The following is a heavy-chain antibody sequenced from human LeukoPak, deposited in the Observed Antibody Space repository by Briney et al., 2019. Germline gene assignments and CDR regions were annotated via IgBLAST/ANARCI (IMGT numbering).Heavy chain of an antibody. CDR3: ARQSPAYIVVVVAAPGWWFDP. Sequence: MASQTLSLTCTVSGGSISSGDYYWSWIRQPPGKGLEWVGYIYYSGSTYYNPSLKSRVTISVDTSKNQFSLKLSSVTAADTAVYYCARQSPAYIVVVVAAPGWWFDPWGQGTLVTVSS. CDR2: IYYSGST. D-gene: IGHD2-15*01. J-gene: IGHJ5*02. V-gene: IGHV4-30-4*08. CDR1: GGSISSGDYY.